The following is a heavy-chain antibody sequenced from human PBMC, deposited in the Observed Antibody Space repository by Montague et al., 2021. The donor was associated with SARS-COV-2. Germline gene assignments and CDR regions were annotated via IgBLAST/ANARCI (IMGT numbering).Heavy chain of an antibody. CDR3: ARHGVGCEFGGHNWCTDAFDX. J-gene: IGHJ3*02. V-gene: IGHV6-1*01. D-gene: IGHD5-24*01. CDR1: GDSVSSNSAA. CDR2: TYYRSKWYN. Sequence: CAISGDSVSSNSAAWNWIRQSPSRGLEWLGRTYYRSKWYNDYAVSVKSRITINPDTSKTQFSLRLTSVTAADTAVYYCARHGVGCEFGGHNWCTDAFDXWGQGTVVTVSS.